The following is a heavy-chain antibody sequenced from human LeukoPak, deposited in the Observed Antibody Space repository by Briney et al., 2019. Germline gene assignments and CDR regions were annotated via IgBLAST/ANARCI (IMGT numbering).Heavy chain of an antibody. CDR1: GFTFTSYN. CDR2: ISYDGSNK. Sequence: GGSLRLSCAASGFTFTSYNMNWVRQAPGKGLEWVAVISYDGSNKYYADSVKGRFTISRDNSKNTLYLQMNSLRAEDTAVYYCAKSSSSSWILIDYWGQGTLVTVSS. V-gene: IGHV3-30*18. CDR3: AKSSSSSWILIDY. J-gene: IGHJ4*02. D-gene: IGHD6-13*01.